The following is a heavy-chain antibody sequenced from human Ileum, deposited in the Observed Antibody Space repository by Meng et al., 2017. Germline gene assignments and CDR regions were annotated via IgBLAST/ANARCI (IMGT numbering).Heavy chain of an antibody. V-gene: IGHV4-30-4*01. Sequence: QAQLQESGPGLVKPLQTPSLNCTVSGGSITSGDYYWSWIRQPPGKGLEWIGYIFYTGATYSNPSLKSRITVSLDTSKSQFSLKLSSVTAADTAIYYCVSERRRSYFFDYWGQGTLVTVSS. CDR1: GGSITSGDYY. J-gene: IGHJ4*02. CDR2: IFYTGAT. CDR3: VSERRRSYFFDY.